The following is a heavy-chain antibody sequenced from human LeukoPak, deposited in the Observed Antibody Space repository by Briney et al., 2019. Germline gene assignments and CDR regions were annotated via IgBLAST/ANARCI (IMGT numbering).Heavy chain of an antibody. Sequence: ASVKVSCKASGGTFSSYAISWVRQAPGQGLEWMGIINPSGGSTSYAQKFQGRVTMTRDMSTSTVYMELSSLRSEDTAVYYCARHSSSWDAFDIWGQGTMVTVSS. CDR2: INPSGGST. V-gene: IGHV1-46*01. CDR1: GGTFSSYA. J-gene: IGHJ3*02. D-gene: IGHD6-13*01. CDR3: ARHSSSWDAFDI.